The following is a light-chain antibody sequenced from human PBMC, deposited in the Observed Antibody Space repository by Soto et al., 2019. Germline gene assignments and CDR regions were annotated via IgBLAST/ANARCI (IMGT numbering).Light chain of an antibody. CDR3: QSYDSGLGGYVI. J-gene: IGLJ2*01. Sequence: QSALTQPASVSGSPGQSITISCTGTSSDVAISNSVSWYQQHPGKAPKLMIYEVSNRPSGVSNRFSGSKSGYTASLTISGLQAEDEADYYCQSYDSGLGGYVIFGGGTKLTVL. V-gene: IGLV2-14*01. CDR1: SSDVAISNS. CDR2: EVS.